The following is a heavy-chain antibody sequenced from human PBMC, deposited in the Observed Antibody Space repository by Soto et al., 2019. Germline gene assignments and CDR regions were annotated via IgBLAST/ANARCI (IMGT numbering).Heavy chain of an antibody. CDR1: GGSISSYY. CDR3: ARDTSVLWFGELSGGMDV. Sequence: QVQLQESGPGLVKPSETLSLTCTVSGGSISSYYWSWIRQPPGKGLEWIGYIYYSGSTNYNPSLKSRVTISVDTSKNQFSLKLSSVTAADTAVYYCARDTSVLWFGELSGGMDVWGQGTTVTVSS. D-gene: IGHD3-10*01. CDR2: IYYSGST. J-gene: IGHJ6*02. V-gene: IGHV4-59*01.